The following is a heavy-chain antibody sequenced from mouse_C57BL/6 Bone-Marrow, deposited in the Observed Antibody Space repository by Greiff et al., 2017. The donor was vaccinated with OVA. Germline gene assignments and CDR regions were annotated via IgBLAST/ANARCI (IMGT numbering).Heavy chain of an antibody. V-gene: IGHV1-39*01. D-gene: IGHD2-1*01. CDR2: INPNYGTT. CDR1: GYSFTDYN. CDR3: ARWSKGNYVPFYYFDY. Sequence: EVKLMESGPELVKPGASVKISCKASGYSFTDYNMNWVKQSNGKSLEWIGVINPNYGTTSYNQKFKGKATLTVDQSSSTAYMQLNSLTSEDSAVYYCARWSKGNYVPFYYFDYWGQGTTLTVSS. J-gene: IGHJ2*01.